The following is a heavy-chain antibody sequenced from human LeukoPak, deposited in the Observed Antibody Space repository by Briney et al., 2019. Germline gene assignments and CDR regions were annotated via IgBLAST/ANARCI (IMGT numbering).Heavy chain of an antibody. Sequence: SETLSLTCAVYGGSFSGYYWSWIRQPPGKGLEWIGEINHSGSTNYNPSLKSRVTISVDTSKNQFSLKLSSVTAADTAVYYCARGGYYDSSGYYQWNWFDPWGQGTPVTVSS. CDR1: GGSFSGYY. V-gene: IGHV4-34*01. CDR3: ARGGYYDSSGYYQWNWFDP. J-gene: IGHJ5*02. CDR2: INHSGST. D-gene: IGHD3-22*01.